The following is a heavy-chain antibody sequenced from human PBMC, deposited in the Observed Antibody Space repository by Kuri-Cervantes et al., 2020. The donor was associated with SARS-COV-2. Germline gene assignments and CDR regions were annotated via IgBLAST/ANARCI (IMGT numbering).Heavy chain of an antibody. CDR3: ARVLTNRIQGADIVVVPAAPFDY. D-gene: IGHD2-2*01. J-gene: IGHJ4*02. Sequence: SVKVSCKASGYTFTSYYMYWVRQAPGQGLEWMGGIIPIFGTANYAQKFQGRVTITTDESTSTAYMELRSPRSDDTAVYYCARVLTNRIQGADIVVVPAAPFDYWGQGTLVTVSS. CDR2: IIPIFGTA. V-gene: IGHV1-69*05. CDR1: GYTFTSYY.